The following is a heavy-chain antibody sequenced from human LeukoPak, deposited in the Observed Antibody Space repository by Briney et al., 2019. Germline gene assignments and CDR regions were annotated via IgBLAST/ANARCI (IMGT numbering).Heavy chain of an antibody. CDR2: IKQDGSEK. J-gene: IGHJ4*02. D-gene: IGHD3-3*01. Sequence: GGSLRLSCAASGFTFSSYWMSWVRQAPGKGLEWVANIKQDGSEKYYVDSVKGRFTISRDNAKNSLYLQMNSLRAEDTAVYYCARGRYDFWSGYLYYFDYRGQGTLVTVSS. CDR1: GFTFSSYW. V-gene: IGHV3-7*01. CDR3: ARGRYDFWSGYLYYFDY.